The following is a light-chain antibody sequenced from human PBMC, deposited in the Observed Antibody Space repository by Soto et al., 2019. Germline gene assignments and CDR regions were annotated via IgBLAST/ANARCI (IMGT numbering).Light chain of an antibody. J-gene: IGLJ3*02. CDR2: SNN. CDR3: AAWDDSLNGSWV. Sequence: QSVLTQPPSASGTPGQRVTISCSGSSSNIGSNTVNWYQQLPGTAPKLLIYSNNQRPSGGPDRFSGSKSGTSASLAILRLQSEDEADYYCAAWDDSLNGSWVFGGGTKLTVL. CDR1: SSNIGSNT. V-gene: IGLV1-44*01.